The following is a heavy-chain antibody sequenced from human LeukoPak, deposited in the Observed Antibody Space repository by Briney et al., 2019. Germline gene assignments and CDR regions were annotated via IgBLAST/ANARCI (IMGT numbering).Heavy chain of an antibody. CDR2: IYYSGST. CDR1: GGSISSGGYY. V-gene: IGHV4-31*03. D-gene: IGHD2-2*01. Sequence: SETLSRTCTVSGGSISSGGYYWSWIRQHPGKGLEWIGYIYYSGSTYYNPSLKSRVTISVDTSKNQFSLKLSSVTAADTAVYYCAKSTSCCYSWFDPWGQGTLVTVSS. CDR3: AKSTSCCYSWFDP. J-gene: IGHJ5*02.